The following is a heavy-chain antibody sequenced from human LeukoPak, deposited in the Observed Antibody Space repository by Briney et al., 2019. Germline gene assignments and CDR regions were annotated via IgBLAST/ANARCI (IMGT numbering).Heavy chain of an antibody. CDR3: ARGGIAADISLREYYYMDV. D-gene: IGHD6-13*01. Sequence: ASVKVSCKASGYTFTSSDINWVRQATGQGLEWMGWMNPNSGNTGYAQKFQGRVTMTRNTSISTVYMELSSLRSEDTAVYYCARGGIAADISLREYYYMDVWGKGTTVTVSS. CDR1: GYTFTSSD. V-gene: IGHV1-8*01. J-gene: IGHJ6*03. CDR2: MNPNSGNT.